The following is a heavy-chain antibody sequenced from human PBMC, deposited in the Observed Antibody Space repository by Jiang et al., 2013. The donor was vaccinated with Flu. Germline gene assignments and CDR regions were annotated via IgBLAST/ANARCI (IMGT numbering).Heavy chain of an antibody. CDR1: FSDYD. Sequence: FSDYDMRWVRQAPGKGLEWVALIWRYTYSEYYVDSVKGRFTISRDNSKNTLYLQMNSLRAEDTATYYCTRVLQGSTGYYSDYWGQGAVVIVSS. CDR3: TRVLQGSTGYYSDY. D-gene: IGHD3-22*01. CDR2: IWRYTYSE. V-gene: IGHV3-33*01. J-gene: IGHJ4*02.